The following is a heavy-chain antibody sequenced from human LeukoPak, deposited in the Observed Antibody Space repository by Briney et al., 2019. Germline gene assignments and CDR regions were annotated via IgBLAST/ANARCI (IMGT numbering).Heavy chain of an antibody. CDR2: IYYSGST. Sequence: PSQTLSLTCTVSGGSISSGSYYWGWIRQPPGKGLEWIGSIYYSGSTYYNPSLKSRVTISVDTSKNQFSLKLSSVTAADTAVYYCASSGYSYGDAFDYWGQGTLVTVSS. V-gene: IGHV4-39*07. D-gene: IGHD5-18*01. CDR1: GGSISSGSYY. J-gene: IGHJ4*02. CDR3: ASSGYSYGDAFDY.